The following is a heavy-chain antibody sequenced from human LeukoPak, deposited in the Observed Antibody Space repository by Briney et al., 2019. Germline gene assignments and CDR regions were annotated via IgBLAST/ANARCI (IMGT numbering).Heavy chain of an antibody. CDR2: INRNGGST. CDR3: ARGFRNGPFDC. J-gene: IGHJ4*02. CDR1: GFTFDDYG. D-gene: IGHD2-8*01. V-gene: IGHV3-20*04. Sequence: GGSLRLSCEASGFTFDDYGMSWVRQPPGKGLEWVSGINRNGGSTDYADPAKGRFTISRDNAKNSHFLQMNSLRVEDTALYYCARGFRNGPFDCWGQGTLVTVSS.